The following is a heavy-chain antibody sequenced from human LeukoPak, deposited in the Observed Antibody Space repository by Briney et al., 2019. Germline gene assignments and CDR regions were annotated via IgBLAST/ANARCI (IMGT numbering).Heavy chain of an antibody. CDR2: ISYDGSNK. CDR1: GLTFSSYA. V-gene: IGHV3-30-3*01. D-gene: IGHD2-2*01. Sequence: GRSLRLSCAAPGLTFSSYAMHWVRQAPGKGLEWVAVISYDGSNKYYADSVKGRFTISRDNSKNTLYLQMNSLRAEDTAVYYCAREDQLDYWGQGTLVTVSS. CDR3: AREDQLDY. J-gene: IGHJ4*02.